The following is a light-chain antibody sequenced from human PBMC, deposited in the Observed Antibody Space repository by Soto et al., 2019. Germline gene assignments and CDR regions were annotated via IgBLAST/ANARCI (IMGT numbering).Light chain of an antibody. CDR1: QSVDSRY. CDR2: GTS. V-gene: IGKV3-20*01. J-gene: IGKJ2*01. CDR3: QQYDTAPYT. Sequence: ETVVTQSPGTLSLSPGEGATLSCRASQSVDSRYLAWYQQKPGQAPRLLIHGTSNRASGLPDRFSGSGSGTDFTLTISRLEPEDFAVYYCQQYDTAPYTFGQGTTLEFK.